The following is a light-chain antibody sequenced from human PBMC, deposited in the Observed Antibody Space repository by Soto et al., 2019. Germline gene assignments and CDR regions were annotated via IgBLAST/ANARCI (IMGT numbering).Light chain of an antibody. Sequence: IVLTQSPGTLSVTPGERATLSCRASQSVSSYLAWYQQKPGQAPRLLIYDASNRATGIPARFSGSGSGTDFTLTISSLEPEDFAVYYCQQRSNWPLTFGGGTKVDIK. CDR2: DAS. CDR3: QQRSNWPLT. CDR1: QSVSSY. J-gene: IGKJ4*01. V-gene: IGKV3-11*01.